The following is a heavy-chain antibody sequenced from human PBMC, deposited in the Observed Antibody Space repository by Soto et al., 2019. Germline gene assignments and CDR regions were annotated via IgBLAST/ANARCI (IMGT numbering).Heavy chain of an antibody. CDR1: GGSISSGDYY. D-gene: IGHD2-2*01. CDR3: ARDHIVLVLAAMLSYYYYSGMDV. J-gene: IGHJ6*02. V-gene: IGHV4-30-4*01. CDR2: IYYSGST. Sequence: SETLSLTCTVSGGSISSGDYYWSWIRQPPGKGLEWIGYIYYSGSTYYNPSLKSRVTISVDTSKNQFSLKLSSVTAADTAVYYCARDHIVLVLAAMLSYYYYSGMDVWAQGTTVPVS.